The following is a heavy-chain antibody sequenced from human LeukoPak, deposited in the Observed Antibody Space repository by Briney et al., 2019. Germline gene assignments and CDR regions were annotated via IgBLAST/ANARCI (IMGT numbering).Heavy chain of an antibody. D-gene: IGHD6-13*01. CDR1: GGSISSYY. J-gene: IGHJ3*02. CDR2: IYYSGST. CDR3: ARYLAAAGTKNAFDI. Sequence: SETLSLTCTVSGGSISSYYWSWIRQPPGKGLEWIGYIYYSGSTNYNPSLKSRVTISVDTSKNQFSLKLSSVTAADTAVYYWARYLAAAGTKNAFDIWGQGTMVTVSS. V-gene: IGHV4-59*01.